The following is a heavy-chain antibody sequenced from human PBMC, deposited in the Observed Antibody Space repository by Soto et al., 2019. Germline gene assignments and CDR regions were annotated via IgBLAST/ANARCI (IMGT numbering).Heavy chain of an antibody. D-gene: IGHD2-15*01. CDR1: GGSISSYY. V-gene: IGHV4-59*01. Sequence: PSETLSLTCTVSGGSISSYYWSWIRQPPGKGLEWIGYIYYSGSTNYNPSLKSRVTISVDTSKNQFSLKLSSVTAADTAVYYCARSEALVAATDWFDPWGQGTLVTVSS. J-gene: IGHJ5*02. CDR2: IYYSGST. CDR3: ARSEALVAATDWFDP.